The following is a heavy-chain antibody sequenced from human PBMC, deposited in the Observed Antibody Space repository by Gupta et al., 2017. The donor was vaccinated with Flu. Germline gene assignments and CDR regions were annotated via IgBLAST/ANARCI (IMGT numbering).Heavy chain of an antibody. Sequence: QVQLQESGPGLVKPSETLSLPCTVSGDSLTSYYWSWIRQPPGRGLEWIGYIYFSGGATYNPSLESRVTISVDASKNQFSLKLTSVTPADTAVYTCARSHTGLFDAFDIWGQGRMVTVSS. D-gene: IGHD2-21*01. CDR2: IYFSGGA. V-gene: IGHV4-59*01. CDR1: GDSLTSYY. CDR3: ARSHTGLFDAFDI. J-gene: IGHJ3*02.